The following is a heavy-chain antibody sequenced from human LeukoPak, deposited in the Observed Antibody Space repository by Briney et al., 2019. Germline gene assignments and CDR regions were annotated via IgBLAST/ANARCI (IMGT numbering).Heavy chain of an antibody. Sequence: GGSLRLSCAASGFTFTSYWMHWVRQAPGKGLVWVSRVNSDGSSTTYADSVKGRFTISRDDAKNSLSLHMNSLRAEDTAVYYCARVRGPTVTTMYFDYWGQGTLVTVSS. J-gene: IGHJ4*02. CDR1: GFTFTSYW. CDR2: VNSDGSST. V-gene: IGHV3-74*01. CDR3: ARVRGPTVTTMYFDY. D-gene: IGHD4-17*01.